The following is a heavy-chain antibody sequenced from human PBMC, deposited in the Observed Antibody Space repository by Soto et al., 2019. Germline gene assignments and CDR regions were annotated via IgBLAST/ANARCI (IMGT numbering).Heavy chain of an antibody. Sequence: EVQLLESGGGLAQPGGSRRLSCAASEFTLSGHFMSWVRQPPGKGLEWVSIMFSGGSTEYADSVKGRFIISRDNTKNILYLQLNNLRAEDTATNYCAKIYGSGSHHWGQGALVIVSS. CDR1: EFTLSGHF. V-gene: IGHV3-66*01. CDR2: MFSGGST. CDR3: AKIYGSGSHH. D-gene: IGHD3-10*01. J-gene: IGHJ5*02.